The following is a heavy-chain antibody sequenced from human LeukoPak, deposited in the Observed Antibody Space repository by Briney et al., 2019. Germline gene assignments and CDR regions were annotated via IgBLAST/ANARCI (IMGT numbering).Heavy chain of an antibody. J-gene: IGHJ6*02. V-gene: IGHV1-2*02. CDR2: INPNSGGT. CDR3: ARTAVTFHNIRSEYCSGGSCYSGYYYYGMDV. D-gene: IGHD2-15*01. CDR1: GYTFTGYY. Sequence: ASVMVSCKASGYTFTGYYMHWVRQAPGQGLEWMGWINPNSGGTNYAQKFQGRVTMTRDTSISTAYMELSRLRSDDTAVYYCARTAVTFHNIRSEYCSGGSCYSGYYYYGMDVWGQGTTVTVSS.